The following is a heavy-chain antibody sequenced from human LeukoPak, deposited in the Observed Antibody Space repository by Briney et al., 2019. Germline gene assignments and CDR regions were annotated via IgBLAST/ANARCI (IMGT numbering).Heavy chain of an antibody. D-gene: IGHD3-22*01. CDR2: IYYSGST. V-gene: IGHV4-59*01. J-gene: IGHJ3*02. CDR1: GGSISSSY. Sequence: SETLSLTCSVSGGSISSSYWSWIRQPPGKGLEWIGYIYYSGSTNYNPSLMSRVTISVDMPKNQFSLMLSSVTAVDTAVYYCAREGYYDSSGYLNHNAFDIWGQGTMVTVSS. CDR3: AREGYYDSSGYLNHNAFDI.